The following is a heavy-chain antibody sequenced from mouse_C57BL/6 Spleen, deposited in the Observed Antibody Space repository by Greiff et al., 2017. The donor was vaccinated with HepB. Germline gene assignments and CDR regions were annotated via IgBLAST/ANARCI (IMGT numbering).Heavy chain of an antibody. D-gene: IGHD1-1*01. CDR2: ISDGGSYT. V-gene: IGHV5-4*01. J-gene: IGHJ4*01. Sequence: EVQLQESGGGLVKPGGSLKLSCAASGFTFSSYAMSWVRQTPEKRLEWVATISDGGSYTYYPDNVKGRFTISRDNAKNNLYLQMSHLKSEDTAMYYCARDHYYGSSYESAMDYWGQGTSVTVSS. CDR3: ARDHYYGSSYESAMDY. CDR1: GFTFSSYA.